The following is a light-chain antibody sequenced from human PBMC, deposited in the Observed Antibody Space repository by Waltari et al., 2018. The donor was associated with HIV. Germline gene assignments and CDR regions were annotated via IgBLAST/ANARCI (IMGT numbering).Light chain of an antibody. Sequence: QSVLTQPPSVSGAPGQRVTIPCTGSSSTIGAGYDVHWYQQPPGNAPKLLIYGNSNRPSGVPDRFSGSKSGTSASLAITGLQAEDEADYYCQSHDTSLSGSVFGGGTQLTVL. CDR2: GNS. J-gene: IGLJ7*01. V-gene: IGLV1-40*01. CDR1: SSTIGAGYD. CDR3: QSHDTSLSGSV.